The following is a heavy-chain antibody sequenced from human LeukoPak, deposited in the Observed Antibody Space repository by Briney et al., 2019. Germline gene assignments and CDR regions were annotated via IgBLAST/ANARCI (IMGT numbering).Heavy chain of an antibody. CDR1: GFTFSSYW. J-gene: IGHJ5*02. V-gene: IGHV3-74*01. CDR2: INSDGSST. D-gene: IGHD2-15*01. CDR3: ARGRQVVVVAAHNWFDP. Sequence: GGSLRLSCAASGFTFSSYWMHWVRQAPGKGLVWVSRINSDGSSTSYADSVKGRFTISRDNAKNTLYLQMNSLRAEDTAVYYCARGRQVVVVAAHNWFDPWGQGTLDTVSS.